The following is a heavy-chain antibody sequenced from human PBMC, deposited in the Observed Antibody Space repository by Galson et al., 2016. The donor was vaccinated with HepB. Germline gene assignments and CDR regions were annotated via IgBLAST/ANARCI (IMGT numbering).Heavy chain of an antibody. CDR2: ISSDGTVI. V-gene: IGHV3-11*01. CDR1: NFTFSDYP. J-gene: IGHJ6*04. CDR3: ARKKPLVCYGGSCFYYFGMDV. Sequence: SLRLSCAASNFTFSDYPTTWFRQAPGKGLEWLSYISSDGTVIYYADSVKGRFSISRDDASHSRHLQMNSLRAEDTAIYYCARKKPLVCYGGSCFYYFGMDVWGKGTTVIVSS. D-gene: IGHD4-23*01.